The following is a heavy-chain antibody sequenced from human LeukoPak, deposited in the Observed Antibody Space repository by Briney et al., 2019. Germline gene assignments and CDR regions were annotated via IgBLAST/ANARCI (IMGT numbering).Heavy chain of an antibody. Sequence: SETLSLTCTVSGYSISSGYYWGWIRQPPGKGLEWIGSIYHSGSTYYNPSLKSRVTISVDTSKNQFSLKLSSVTAADTAVYYCARPKVLLWFGESKGHAFDIWGQGTMVTVSS. V-gene: IGHV4-38-2*02. CDR3: ARPKVLLWFGESKGHAFDI. CDR2: IYHSGST. J-gene: IGHJ3*02. D-gene: IGHD3-10*01. CDR1: GYSISSGYY.